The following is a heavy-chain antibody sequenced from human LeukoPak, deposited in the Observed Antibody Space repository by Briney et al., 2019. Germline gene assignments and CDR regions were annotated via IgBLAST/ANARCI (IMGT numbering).Heavy chain of an antibody. D-gene: IGHD2-15*01. CDR2: INHSGST. CDR3: ARLRGGVGY. CDR1: GGSFSGYY. V-gene: IGHV4-34*01. J-gene: IGHJ4*02. Sequence: SETLSLTCAVYGGSFSGYYWSWIRQPPGKGLEWIGEINHSGSTNHNPSLKSRVTISVDTSKNQFSLKLSSVTAADTAVYYCARLRGGVGYWGQGTLVTVSS.